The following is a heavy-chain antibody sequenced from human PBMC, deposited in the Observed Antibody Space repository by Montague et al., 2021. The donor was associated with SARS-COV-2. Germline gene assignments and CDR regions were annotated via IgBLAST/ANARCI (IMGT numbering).Heavy chain of an antibody. CDR3: TSGREGNYNVMDV. CDR1: GDSVAIKGPT. J-gene: IGHJ6*02. V-gene: IGHV6-1*01. CDR2: TYYRSKWYN. Sequence: CAISGDSVAIKGPTWSWVGHSPSIGLEWLGMTYYRSKWYNDYAVSVRGRVTINPDTSKNQFSLQLNSVTPEDTAIYYCTSGREGNYNVMDVWGQGTTVTVS. D-gene: IGHD1-1*01.